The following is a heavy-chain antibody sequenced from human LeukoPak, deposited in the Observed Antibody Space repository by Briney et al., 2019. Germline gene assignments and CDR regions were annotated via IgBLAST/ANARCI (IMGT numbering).Heavy chain of an antibody. J-gene: IGHJ4*02. CDR2: INPNSGGT. CDR1: GYTFTGYY. Sequence: HVASVKVSCKASGYTFTGYYMHWVRQAPGQGLEWMGWINPNSGGTNYAQKFQGWVTMTRDTSISTAYMELSRLRSDDTAVYYCARDLSGSSGYTFDYWGQGTLVTVSS. V-gene: IGHV1-2*04. D-gene: IGHD3-22*01. CDR3: ARDLSGSSGYTFDY.